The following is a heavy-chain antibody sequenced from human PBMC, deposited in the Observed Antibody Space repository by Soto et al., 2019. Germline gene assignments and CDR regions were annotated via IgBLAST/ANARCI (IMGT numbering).Heavy chain of an antibody. J-gene: IGHJ4*02. CDR1: GFTFSNYA. V-gene: IGHV3-23*01. CDR3: ARDPFITLIVVIIPDGYFDY. D-gene: IGHD3-22*01. CDR2: ISASGDNT. Sequence: GGSLRLSCAASGFTFSNYAMNWVRQAPGKGLEWVSVISASGDNTYYADSVKGRFTISRDNSKNTLYLQMSSLRAEDTAVYYCARDPFITLIVVIIPDGYFDYWGQGTLVTVSS.